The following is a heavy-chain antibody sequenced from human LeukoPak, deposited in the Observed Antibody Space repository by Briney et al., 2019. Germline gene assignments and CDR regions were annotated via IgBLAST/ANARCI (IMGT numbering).Heavy chain of an antibody. CDR1: GFTFSSAA. CDR2: INGSDDAT. V-gene: IGHV3-23*01. D-gene: IGHD5-12*01. J-gene: IGHJ4*02. CDR3: AKGPQLYSGYHPDY. Sequence: GGSLRLSCAASGFTFSSAAMTWVRQAPGKGLEWVSTINGSDDATYYADPVKGRFTISRDFSRNTVGLQMNSLRTEDTAIYYCAKGPQLYSGYHPDYWGQGTLVTVSS.